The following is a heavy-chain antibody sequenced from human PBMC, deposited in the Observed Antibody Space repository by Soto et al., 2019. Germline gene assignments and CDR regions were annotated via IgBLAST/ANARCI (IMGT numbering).Heavy chain of an antibody. CDR1: GYTFTSYG. J-gene: IGHJ6*02. CDR2: ISAYNGNT. Sequence: GASVKVSCKASGYTFTSYGISWVRQAPGQGLEWMGWISAYNGNTNYAQKLQGRVTMTTDTSTSTAHMELRSLRSDDTAVYYCAREGARYSYVLGAPYYYYGMDVWGQGTTVTV. CDR3: AREGARYSYVLGAPYYYYGMDV. V-gene: IGHV1-18*01. D-gene: IGHD5-18*01.